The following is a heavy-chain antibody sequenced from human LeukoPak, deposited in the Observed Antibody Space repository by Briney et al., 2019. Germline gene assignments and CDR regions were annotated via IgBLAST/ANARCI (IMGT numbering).Heavy chain of an antibody. CDR2: ISSSSSYI. J-gene: IGHJ4*02. CDR3: ARDRRGLTDY. CDR1: GFPFSSYS. D-gene: IGHD5-12*01. V-gene: IGHV3-21*01. Sequence: GGPLTLSCAASGFPFSSYSMTWVRPAPGKGLEWVSSISSSSSYIYYADSVKGRFPISRDNAKNSLYLQMNSLRAEDTAVYYCARDRRGLTDYWGQGTLVTVSS.